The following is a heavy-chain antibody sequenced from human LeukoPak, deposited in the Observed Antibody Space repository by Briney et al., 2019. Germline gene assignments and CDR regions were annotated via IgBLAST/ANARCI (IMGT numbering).Heavy chain of an antibody. J-gene: IGHJ4*02. CDR1: GGSISSSSYY. V-gene: IGHV4-39*01. D-gene: IGHD2-8*01. CDR2: IYYSGST. CDR3: ARRRFVRGPDVVNPFDY. Sequence: PSETLSLTCTVSGGSISSSSYYWGWIRQPPGKGLEWIGSIYYSGSTYYNPSLKSRVTISVDTSKNQFSLKLSSVTAADTAVYYCARRRFVRGPDVVNPFDYWGQGTPVTVSS.